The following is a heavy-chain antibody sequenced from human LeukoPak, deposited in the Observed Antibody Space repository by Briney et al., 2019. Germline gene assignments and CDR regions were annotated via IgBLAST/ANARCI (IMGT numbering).Heavy chain of an antibody. Sequence: SETLSLTCTVSGGSISSSSYYWGWIRQPPGKGLEWIGSIYYSGSTYYNPSLKSRVTISVDTSKNQFSLRLSSVTAADTAVYYCAREGYCSSTSCSFDIWGQGTMVTVSS. CDR2: IYYSGST. CDR3: AREGYCSSTSCSFDI. CDR1: GGSISSSSYY. V-gene: IGHV4-39*02. J-gene: IGHJ3*02. D-gene: IGHD2-2*01.